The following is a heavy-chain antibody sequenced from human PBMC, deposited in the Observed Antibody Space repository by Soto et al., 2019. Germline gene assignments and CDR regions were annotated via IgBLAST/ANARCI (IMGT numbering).Heavy chain of an antibody. CDR2: IYWDDDK. J-gene: IGHJ4*02. D-gene: IGHD4-17*01. V-gene: IGHV2-5*02. CDR1: GFSLTTTHMG. CDR3: AHAGDYDLLSFDH. Sequence: QSTLKESGPPLVRPAQTLTLTCAFSGFSLTTTHMGVAWIRQPPGKALEWLALIYWDDDKRYSPSLKNRLAICKDTSRNRVVLTITNMNPAHTGTYFCAHAGDYDLLSFDHWGPGTLVTVSS.